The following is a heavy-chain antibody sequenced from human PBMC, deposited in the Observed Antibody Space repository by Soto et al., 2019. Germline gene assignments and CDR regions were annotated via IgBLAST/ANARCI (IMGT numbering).Heavy chain of an antibody. Sequence: ASVQVSCKTSGYTFPSYGISWVRKAPGQGLEWMGWISAYNGNTNYAQKFQGRVTITADESTSTAYMELSSLRSEDTAVYYCARGGRGSAKYYFDYWGQGTLVTVSS. V-gene: IGHV1-18*01. CDR1: GYTFPSYG. CDR2: ISAYNGNT. D-gene: IGHD3-16*01. CDR3: ARGGRGSAKYYFDY. J-gene: IGHJ4*02.